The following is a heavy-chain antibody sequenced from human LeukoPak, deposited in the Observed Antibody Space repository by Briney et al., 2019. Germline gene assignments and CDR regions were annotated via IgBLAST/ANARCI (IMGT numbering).Heavy chain of an antibody. V-gene: IGHV3-23*01. Sequence: GVSLRLSCAASGFIFRSSAMSWVRQAPGKGLEWVSAISGSGGSTYYADSVKGRFIIFRDNSKDTLYLQMNSLRAEDTAVYYCAKHLSAAAGGGQGTLVTVSS. CDR2: ISGSGGST. J-gene: IGHJ4*02. CDR3: AKHLSAAAG. D-gene: IGHD6-13*01. CDR1: GFIFRSSA.